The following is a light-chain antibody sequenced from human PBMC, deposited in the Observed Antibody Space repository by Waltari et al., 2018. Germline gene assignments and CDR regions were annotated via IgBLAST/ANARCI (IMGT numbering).Light chain of an antibody. CDR1: SSHVGSQNL. Sequence: QSALTQPAAVSGSPGQTITISCTGTSSHVGSQNLVSWYQASPGKAPKLLIYEDTKRPSGSSDRFSGSKSGNTASLTISGLQAEDEADYYCCSYAGRRTLVFGGGTKVTVL. V-gene: IGLV2-23*01. CDR2: EDT. J-gene: IGLJ3*02. CDR3: CSYAGRRTLV.